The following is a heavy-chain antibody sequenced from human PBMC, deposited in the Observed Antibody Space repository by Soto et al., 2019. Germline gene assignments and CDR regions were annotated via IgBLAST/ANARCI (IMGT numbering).Heavy chain of an antibody. CDR1: GFTFSDYY. V-gene: IGHV3-11*06. Sequence: QVQLVESGGGLVKPGGSLRLSCAASGFTFSDYYMSWIRQAPGKGLEWVSYISTSSSYTNYADSVKGRFTISSANAKNSLYLQMNSLRAEDTAVYYCARDATYYDSSGYFKSPDWFDPWGQGTLVTVSS. D-gene: IGHD3-22*01. J-gene: IGHJ5*02. CDR3: ARDATYYDSSGYFKSPDWFDP. CDR2: ISTSSSYT.